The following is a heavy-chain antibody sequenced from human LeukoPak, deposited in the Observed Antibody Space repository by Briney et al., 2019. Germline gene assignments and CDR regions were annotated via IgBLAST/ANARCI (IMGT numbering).Heavy chain of an antibody. J-gene: IGHJ4*02. CDR1: GGSISSYF. CDR3: AREGHCSSTSCYGTNFSLDY. Sequence: SETLSLTCTVSGGSISSYFWSWIRQPAGKGLEWIGRIYTSGSTNYNPSLKSRVTMSVDTSKNQFSMKLSSVTAADTDVYYCAREGHCSSTSCYGTNFSLDYWGQGTLVTVSS. CDR2: IYTSGST. D-gene: IGHD2-2*01. V-gene: IGHV4-4*07.